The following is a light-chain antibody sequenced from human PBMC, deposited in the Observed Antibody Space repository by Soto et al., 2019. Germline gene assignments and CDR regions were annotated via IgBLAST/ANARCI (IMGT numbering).Light chain of an antibody. V-gene: IGKV1-8*01. Sequence: AIRMTQSPSSLSASTGDRVTITCRASQGISNYLAWYQQKPGKAPKLLIYGASTLQSGVPSKFSGSGSGTDFTLTISCLQSEDFATYYCQQYYNYPRTFGQGPTVEIK. CDR1: QGISNY. CDR2: GAS. CDR3: QQYYNYPRT. J-gene: IGKJ1*01.